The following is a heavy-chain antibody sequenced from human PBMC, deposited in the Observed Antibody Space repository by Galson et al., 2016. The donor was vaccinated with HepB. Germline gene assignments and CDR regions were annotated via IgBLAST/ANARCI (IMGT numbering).Heavy chain of an antibody. V-gene: IGHV3-11*01. CDR2: ISGDGRTI. J-gene: IGHJ5*01. CDR3: ARMFPLYSSGWYVRGDGWFDS. Sequence: SLRLSCAASGFTFSYYYMSWIRQAPGKGLEWVSYISGDGRTINYADSVKGRFTISRDNAENSLYLHMNSLTCEDTAVYYCARMFPLYSSGWYVRGDGWFDSWGQGTLVTVSS. CDR1: GFTFSYYY. D-gene: IGHD6-19*01.